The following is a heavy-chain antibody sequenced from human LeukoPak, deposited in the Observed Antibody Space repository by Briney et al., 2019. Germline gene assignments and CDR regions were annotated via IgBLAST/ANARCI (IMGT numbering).Heavy chain of an antibody. CDR3: ARDIQVDSRASGY. J-gene: IGHJ4*02. CDR2: ISAYNGNT. D-gene: IGHD3-22*01. V-gene: IGHV1-18*01. CDR1: GYTFTSYG. Sequence: ASVKVSCKASGYTFTSYGISWVRQAPGQGLEWMGWISAYNGNTNYAQKLQGRVTMTRDTSTSTIYMELSSLRSEDTAVYYCARDIQVDSRASGYWGQGTLVTVSS.